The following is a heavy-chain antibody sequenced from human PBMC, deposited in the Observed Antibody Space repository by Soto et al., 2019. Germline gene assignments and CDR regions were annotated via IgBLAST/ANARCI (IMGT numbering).Heavy chain of an antibody. D-gene: IGHD2-2*01. CDR3: ARSLRDIVVVKGLDP. CDR2: INAGNGNT. J-gene: IGHJ5*02. Sequence: ASVKVSCKASGYTFTSYAMHWVRQAPGQRLEWMGWINAGNGNTKYSQKFQGRVTITRDTSASTAYMELSSLRSEDTAVYYCARSLRDIVVVKGLDPWGQGTLVTVSS. CDR1: GYTFTSYA. V-gene: IGHV1-3*01.